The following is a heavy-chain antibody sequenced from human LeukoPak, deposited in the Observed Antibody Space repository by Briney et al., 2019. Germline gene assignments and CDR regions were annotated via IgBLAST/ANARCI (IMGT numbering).Heavy chain of an antibody. J-gene: IGHJ5*02. Sequence: PSETLSLTCTVSGGSISSYYWSWVRQAPGKGLQWVSVIYSGGGTYYAASVKGRFTISRDNSNNTVFLQMNNLRAEDTAVYYCARDVGYSSDDFTWGQGVLVVVSS. CDR3: ARDVGYSSDDFT. D-gene: IGHD5-12*01. CDR1: GGSISSYY. V-gene: IGHV3-53*01. CDR2: IYSGGGT.